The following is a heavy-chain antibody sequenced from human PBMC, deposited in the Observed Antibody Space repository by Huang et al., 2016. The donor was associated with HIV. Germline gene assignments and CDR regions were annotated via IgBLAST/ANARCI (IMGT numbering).Heavy chain of an antibody. D-gene: IGHD3-10*01. CDR1: GGSIRSSDYH. Sequence: QLLLQESGPGLMKPSEALALTCAVSGGSIRSSDYHWGWIRQPPGKGLEWIGSIYKKGSTNYSPSLKGRVTIAVDTSKNLFFLNLPSMTAADTAVYYCARHREGPVAYYSGWGSHLNYMDVWGRGRTVVVSS. V-gene: IGHV4-39*01. J-gene: IGHJ6*03. CDR2: IYKKGST. CDR3: ARHREGPVAYYSGWGSHLNYMDV.